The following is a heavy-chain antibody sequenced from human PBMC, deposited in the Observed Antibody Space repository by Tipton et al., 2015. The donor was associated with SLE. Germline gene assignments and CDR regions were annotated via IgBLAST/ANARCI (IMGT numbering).Heavy chain of an antibody. CDR2: ISCDTNNK. CDR3: AKDTGDCSGNGYYGMDV. Sequence: SLRLSCAASGFTFSGSGMHWVRQGPGKGLEWVATISCDTNNKYYADSVKGRFSISRDNSKNTLYLQMNSLRAEDTAVYYCAKDTGDCSGNGYYGMDVWGQGATVTVST. J-gene: IGHJ6*01. D-gene: IGHD2-15*01. V-gene: IGHV3-30*18. CDR1: GFTFSGSG.